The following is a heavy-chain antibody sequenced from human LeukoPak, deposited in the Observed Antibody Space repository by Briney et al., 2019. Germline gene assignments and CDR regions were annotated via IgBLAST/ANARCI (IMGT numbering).Heavy chain of an antibody. V-gene: IGHV1-18*01. CDR2: INTYNGNT. D-gene: IGHD1-26*01. J-gene: IGHJ4*02. CDR3: ARDPSLIVGATISFFDY. CDR1: GYTFTSYG. Sequence: GASVKVSCKASGYTFTSYGISWVRQAPGQGLEWMGWINTYNGNTNYAQKLQGRVTMTTDTSTNTAYMDLRSLRSDDTAVYYCARDPSLIVGATISFFDYWGQGTLVTVSS.